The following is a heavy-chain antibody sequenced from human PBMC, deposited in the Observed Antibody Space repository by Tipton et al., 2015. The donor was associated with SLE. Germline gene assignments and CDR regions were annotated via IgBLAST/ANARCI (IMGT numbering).Heavy chain of an antibody. CDR2: IFTSGNN. D-gene: IGHD6-19*01. CDR3: VRPRVPCGWSSFFFHY. J-gene: IGHJ4*02. Sequence: TLSLTCTVSGGSITSGNYFWNWIRQPAGEGLEWIGRIFTSGNNDYNPALPSRVTKSVDTTKNHFSLTLTSVTAADTGVYCFVRPRVPCGWSSFFFHYWCQGILITVSS. V-gene: IGHV4-61*02. CDR1: GGSITSGNYF.